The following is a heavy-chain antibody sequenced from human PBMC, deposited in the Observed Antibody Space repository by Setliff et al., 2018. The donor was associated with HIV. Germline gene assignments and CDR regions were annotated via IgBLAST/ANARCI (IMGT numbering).Heavy chain of an antibody. CDR2: IYTSGIT. J-gene: IGHJ5*02. CDR1: GDSISSYY. D-gene: IGHD3-16*01. CDR3: AKRTFGSGRLDP. V-gene: IGHV4-4*08. Sequence: PSETLSLTCTVSGDSISSYYWSWIRQPPGKGLEWIGYIYTSGITDYNPSLKSRVTISGDTSKNQFSLNLNSVTATDTAVYYCAKRTFGSGRLDPWGQGTLVTVSS.